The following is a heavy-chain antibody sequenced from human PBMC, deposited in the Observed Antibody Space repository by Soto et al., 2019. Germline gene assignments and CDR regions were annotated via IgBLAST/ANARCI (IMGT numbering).Heavy chain of an antibody. V-gene: IGHV4-30-4*02. J-gene: IGHJ4*02. Sequence: TSETLSLTCTVSGGSISSGDYYWSWIRQPPGKGLEWIGYIYYSGSTYYNPSLKSRVTISVDTSKNQVSLNVNSVTAADTAVYYCARDHPHSYGVYYFDYWGQGTPVTVSS. CDR2: IYYSGST. CDR1: GGSISSGDYY. CDR3: ARDHPHSYGVYYFDY. D-gene: IGHD5-18*01.